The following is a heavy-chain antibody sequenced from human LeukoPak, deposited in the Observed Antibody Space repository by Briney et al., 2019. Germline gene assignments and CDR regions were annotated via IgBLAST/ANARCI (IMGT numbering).Heavy chain of an antibody. D-gene: IGHD3-22*01. J-gene: IGHJ6*02. CDR1: GYTFTGYY. CDR3: ARMIVDYYYYGMDV. CDR2: INPNSGGT. Sequence: GASVKVSCKASGYTFTGYYMHWVRQAPGQGLEWMGWINPNSGGTNYAQKFQGRVTMTRDTSISTAYMELSRLRSDDTAVYYCARMIVDYYYYGMDVWGQGTTVTVSS. V-gene: IGHV1-2*02.